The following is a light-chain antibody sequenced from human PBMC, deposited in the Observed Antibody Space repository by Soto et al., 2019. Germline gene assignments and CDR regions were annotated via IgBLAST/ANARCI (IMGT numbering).Light chain of an antibody. V-gene: IGKV3-20*01. Sequence: EIVLTQSPGTLSLSPGERATLSCRASQSVSSSYLAWYQQKPGQAPRLLIYGASSRATGIPDRFSGSGSGTDVTLTISRLEPEDFAVYSCQQYGSAPPLTFGQGTRLEIK. CDR2: GAS. CDR1: QSVSSSY. CDR3: QQYGSAPPLT. J-gene: IGKJ5*01.